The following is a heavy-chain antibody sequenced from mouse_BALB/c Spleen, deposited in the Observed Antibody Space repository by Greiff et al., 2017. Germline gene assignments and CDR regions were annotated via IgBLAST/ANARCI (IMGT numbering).Heavy chain of an antibody. V-gene: IGHV1S41*01. CDR2: IAPGSGST. CDR3: ARRDVYWYFDV. Sequence: DLVKPGASVKLSCKASGYTFTSYWINWIKQRPGQGLEWIGRIAPGSGSTYYNEMFKGKATLTVDTSSSTAYIQLSSLSAEDSAVYFCARRDVYWYFDVWGAGTTVTVSA. CDR1: GYTFTSYW. J-gene: IGHJ1*01.